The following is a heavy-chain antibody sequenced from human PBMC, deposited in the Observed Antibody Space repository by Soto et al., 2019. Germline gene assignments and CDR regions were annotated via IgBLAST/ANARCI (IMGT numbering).Heavy chain of an antibody. V-gene: IGHV3-30-3*01. CDR1: GFTFSSYA. J-gene: IGHJ6*02. CDR3: ARTKSIGWDIMMTYGMDV. CDR2: ISYDGSNK. D-gene: IGHD3-16*01. Sequence: PXGSLRLSCAASGFTFSSYAMHWVRQAPGKGLEWVAVISYDGSNKYYADSVKGRFTISRDNSKNTLYLQMNSLRAEDTAVYYCARTKSIGWDIMMTYGMDVWGQGTTVTVSS.